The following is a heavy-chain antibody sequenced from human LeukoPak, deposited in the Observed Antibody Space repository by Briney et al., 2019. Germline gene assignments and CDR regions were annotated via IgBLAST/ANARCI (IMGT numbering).Heavy chain of an antibody. J-gene: IGHJ4*02. Sequence: SVKVSCKASGGTFSSYAISWVRQAPGQGLEWMGGIIPIFGTANYAQKFQGRVTITADESTSTAYMELSSLRSEDTAVYYCARDRVCSSGGSCYYYSLDYWGQGTLVTVSS. CDR1: GGTFSSYA. D-gene: IGHD2-15*01. V-gene: IGHV1-69*13. CDR2: IIPIFGTA. CDR3: ARDRVCSSGGSCYYYSLDY.